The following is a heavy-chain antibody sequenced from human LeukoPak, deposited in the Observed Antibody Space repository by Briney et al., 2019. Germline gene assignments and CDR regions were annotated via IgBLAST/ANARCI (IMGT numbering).Heavy chain of an antibody. CDR3: ARVTAGGYYNC. V-gene: IGHV4-61*02. CDR2: IYTSGST. J-gene: IGHJ4*02. CDR1: GGSISSGSYY. Sequence: SETLSLTCTVSGGSISSGSYYWSWIRQPAGKGLEWIGRIYTSGSTNYNPSLKSRVTISVDTSKNQFSLKLSSVTAADTAVYYCARVTAGGYYNCWGQGTLVTVSS. D-gene: IGHD3-22*01.